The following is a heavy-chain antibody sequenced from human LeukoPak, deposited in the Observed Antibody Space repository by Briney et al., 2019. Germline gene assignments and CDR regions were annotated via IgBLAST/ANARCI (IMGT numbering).Heavy chain of an antibody. Sequence: TSETLSLTCTVSGGSISSYYWSWIRQPAGKGLEWIGRIYTSGSTNYNPSLKSRVTISLDTSRNQFSLKLNSVTAADTAVYYCAKSNGYGLVDIWGQGTMVTVSS. CDR3: AKSNGYGLVDI. V-gene: IGHV4-4*07. CDR1: GGSISSYY. CDR2: IYTSGST. J-gene: IGHJ3*02. D-gene: IGHD3-10*01.